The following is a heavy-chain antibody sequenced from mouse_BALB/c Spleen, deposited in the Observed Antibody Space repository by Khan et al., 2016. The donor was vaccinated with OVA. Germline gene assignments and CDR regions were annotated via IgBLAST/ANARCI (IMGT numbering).Heavy chain of an antibody. CDR3: AKGNTGYSFDY. Sequence: QVQLKESGPGLVAPSQSLSITFTVPGFPLTDYGVSWIRQPPGKGMEWLGVIWGGGSTYYNSALKSRLSISKDNSKSQVFLKMNSLQTDVTAVYYCAKGNTGYSFDYWGQGTTLTVSS. J-gene: IGHJ2*01. CDR1: GFPLTDYG. CDR2: IWGGGST. V-gene: IGHV2-6-5*01.